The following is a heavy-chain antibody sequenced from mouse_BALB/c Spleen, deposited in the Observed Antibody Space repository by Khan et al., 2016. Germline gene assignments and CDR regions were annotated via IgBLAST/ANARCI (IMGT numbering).Heavy chain of an antibody. J-gene: IGHJ3*01. D-gene: IGHD2-4*01. CDR1: GYTFTSYW. CDR3: ARSLYDYDAY. Sequence: QVRLQQSGAELVKPGASVKLSCKASGYTFTSYWMHWVKQRPGQGLEWIGEINPSNGRTNYNEKFKSKATLTVDKSSSTAYMQLSSLTSEDSAVYYCARSLYDYDAYWGQGTLVTVSA. CDR2: INPSNGRT. V-gene: IGHV1S81*02.